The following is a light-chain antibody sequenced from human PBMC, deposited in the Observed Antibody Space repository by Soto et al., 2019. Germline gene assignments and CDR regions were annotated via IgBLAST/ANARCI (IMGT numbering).Light chain of an antibody. V-gene: IGLV1-40*01. CDR1: SSNIGAGYG. J-gene: IGLJ1*01. Sequence: QSLLTQPPSVSGAPGQRVTISCTGSSSNIGAGYGAQWYQQLPGTAPKLLIYDDDDRPSGVPDRFSGSRSGTSASLALTGLQAEDEADYYGQAYDSSLSAYIFGTGTKVPVL. CDR2: DDD. CDR3: QAYDSSLSAYI.